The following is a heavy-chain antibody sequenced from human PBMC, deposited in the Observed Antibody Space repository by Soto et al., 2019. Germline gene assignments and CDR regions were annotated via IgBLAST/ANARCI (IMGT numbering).Heavy chain of an antibody. D-gene: IGHD3-10*01. CDR3: AADYYGSVDY. Sequence: QVQLQEAGPGLVQPSKTLSLTCTVPGGSISSGGYYWSWIRQHPGKGLEWIGYIYYSGSTYYNPSLTSRVTISVDTSKNQFSLKLSSVTSADTAVYYCAADYYGSVDYWGQGTLVTVSS. CDR1: GGSISSGGYY. CDR2: IYYSGST. V-gene: IGHV4-31*03. J-gene: IGHJ4*02.